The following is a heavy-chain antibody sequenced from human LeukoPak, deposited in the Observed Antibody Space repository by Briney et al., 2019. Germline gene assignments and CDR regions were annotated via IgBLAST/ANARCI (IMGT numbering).Heavy chain of an antibody. D-gene: IGHD3-22*01. CDR3: ARGAYYYED. J-gene: IGHJ4*02. CDR1: GFTFSSHS. CDR2: ISSSSSTI. Sequence: PGGSLRLSCAASGFTFSSHSMNWVRQAPGKGLEWVSYISSSSSTIYYADSVKSRFTISRDNAKNSLYLQMNSLRAEDMAVYYCARGAYYYEDWGQGTLVTVSS. V-gene: IGHV3-48*01.